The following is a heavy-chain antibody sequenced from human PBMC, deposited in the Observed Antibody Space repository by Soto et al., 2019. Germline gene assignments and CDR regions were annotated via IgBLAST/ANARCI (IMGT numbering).Heavy chain of an antibody. CDR2: IYYSGST. CDR3: ARSVGDYVEGYYYYYMDV. Sequence: SETLSLTCTVSGGSISSYYWSWIRQPPGKGLEWIGYIYYSGSTNYNPSLKSRVTISVDTSKNQFSLKLSSVTAADTAVYYCARSVGDYVEGYYYYYMDVWGKGTTVTVSS. V-gene: IGHV4-59*08. CDR1: GGSISSYY. J-gene: IGHJ6*03. D-gene: IGHD4-17*01.